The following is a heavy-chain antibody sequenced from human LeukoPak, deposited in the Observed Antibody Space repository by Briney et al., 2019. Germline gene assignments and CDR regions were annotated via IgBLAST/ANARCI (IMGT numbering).Heavy chain of an antibody. Sequence: SSETLSLTCTVSGGSISSSSYHWGWIRQPPGKGLEWIGSIYYRGSTYYNPSLKSRVTISVDTSKNQFSLKLSSVTAADTAVYYCARGYCSGGSCYSYYYYNYMDVWGKGTTVTVSS. V-gene: IGHV4-39*07. J-gene: IGHJ6*03. CDR2: IYYRGST. CDR1: GGSISSSSYH. CDR3: ARGYCSGGSCYSYYYYNYMDV. D-gene: IGHD2-15*01.